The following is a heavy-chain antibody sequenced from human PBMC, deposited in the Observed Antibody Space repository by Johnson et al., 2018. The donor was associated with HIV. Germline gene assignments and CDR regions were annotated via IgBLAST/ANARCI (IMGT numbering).Heavy chain of an antibody. Sequence: VQLVESGGGLVKPGGSLRLSCAASGFTFSDYYMSWIRQAPGKGLEWVAYIRQDGGEKEYLDSVKGRFTISRDNAKNSLYLQMSSLRVEDTAVYYCASGHMWSAFWGQGTKVTVSS. V-gene: IGHV3-7*01. J-gene: IGHJ3*01. CDR3: ASGHMWSAF. D-gene: IGHD2-21*01. CDR1: GFTFSDYY. CDR2: IRQDGGEK.